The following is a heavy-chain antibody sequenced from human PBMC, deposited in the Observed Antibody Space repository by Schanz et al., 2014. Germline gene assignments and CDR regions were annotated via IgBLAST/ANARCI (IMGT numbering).Heavy chain of an antibody. CDR2: LYINAGST. V-gene: IGHV3-53*01. D-gene: IGHD2-21*01. CDR1: GFSVSTNY. CDR3: ARDEGRDGYNLAFDV. Sequence: LVESGGGLIQPGGSLRLSCAVSGFSVSTNYMSWARQAPGKGLEWISSLYINAGSTRYADSVKGRFFISRDSSKNTLFLQMNSLRADDTAXYFCARDEGRDGYNLAFDVWGQGTLVTVSS. J-gene: IGHJ3*01.